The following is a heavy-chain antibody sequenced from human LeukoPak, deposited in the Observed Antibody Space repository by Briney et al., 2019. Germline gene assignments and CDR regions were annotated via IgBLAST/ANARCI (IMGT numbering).Heavy chain of an antibody. CDR2: MSILSGIT. V-gene: IGHV3-21*01. CDR3: AREFEYSSSGAGY. D-gene: IGHD6-6*01. J-gene: IGHJ4*02. Sequence: GGSLRLSCAGSGFPFSGYSMNWVRQTPGKGLEWVSSMSILSGITYYAESVKGRFTVSRDNAKNLLHLQMNSLRVEDTAIYYCAREFEYSSSGAGYWGQGTLVTVSS. CDR1: GFPFSGYS.